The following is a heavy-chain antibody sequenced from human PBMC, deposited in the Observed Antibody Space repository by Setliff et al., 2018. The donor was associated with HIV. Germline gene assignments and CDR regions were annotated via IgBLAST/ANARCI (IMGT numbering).Heavy chain of an antibody. CDR1: GFTFSTYR. Sequence: GGSLRLSCAASGFTFSTYRMNWVRQAPGKGLEWVSSISSSSSYIYYADSLKGRFTISRDNAKNSLYLQMNSLRAEDTAVYYCARAVHSGWYYFDYWGRGTLVTVSS. CDR3: ARAVHSGWYYFDY. CDR2: ISSSSSYI. V-gene: IGHV3-21*01. D-gene: IGHD6-19*01. J-gene: IGHJ4*02.